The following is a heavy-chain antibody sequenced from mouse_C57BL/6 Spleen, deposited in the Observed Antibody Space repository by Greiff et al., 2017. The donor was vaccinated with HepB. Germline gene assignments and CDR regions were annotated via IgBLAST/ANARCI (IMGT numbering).Heavy chain of an antibody. V-gene: IGHV1-19*01. J-gene: IGHJ2*01. CDR2: INPYNGGT. CDR3: ARIYYYGSSSSFDY. D-gene: IGHD1-1*01. CDR1: GYTFTDYY. Sequence: VQLQQSGPVLVKPGASVKMSCKASGYTFTDYYMNWVKQSHGKSLEWIGVINPYNGGTSYNQKFKGKATLTVDKSSSTAYMELNSLTSEDSAVYYCARIYYYGSSSSFDYWGQGTTLTVSS.